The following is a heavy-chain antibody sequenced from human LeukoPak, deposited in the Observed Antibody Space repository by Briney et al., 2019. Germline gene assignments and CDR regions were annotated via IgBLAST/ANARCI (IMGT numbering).Heavy chain of an antibody. CDR1: GGSFSGYY. V-gene: IGHV4-30-4*01. J-gene: IGHJ4*02. Sequence: TSETLSLTCAVYGGSFSGYYWSWIRQPPGKGLEWIGYIYYSGSTYYNPSLKSRVTISVDTSKNQFSLKLSSVTAADTAVYYCARGSGSQMADYWGQGTLVTVSS. CDR2: IYYSGST. D-gene: IGHD1-26*01. CDR3: ARGSGSQMADY.